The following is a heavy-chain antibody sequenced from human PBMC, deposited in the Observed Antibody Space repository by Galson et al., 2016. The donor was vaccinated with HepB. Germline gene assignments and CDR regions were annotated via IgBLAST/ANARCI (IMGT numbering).Heavy chain of an antibody. J-gene: IGHJ4*02. V-gene: IGHV1-18*01. Sequence: AVKVSCKASGYTFTRNGISWVRQAPGQGLEWTGWTNAYSGNTNYAQKFQGRVTMTTDTSTSTAYMELRSLRSDDPAVYYCARALLAIDDFWGQGTLVTVSS. CDR1: GYTFTRNG. D-gene: IGHD1-26*01. CDR2: TNAYSGNT. CDR3: ARALLAIDDF.